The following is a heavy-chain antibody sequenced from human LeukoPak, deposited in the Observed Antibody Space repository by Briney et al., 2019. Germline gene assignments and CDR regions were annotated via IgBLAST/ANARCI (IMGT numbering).Heavy chain of an antibody. CDR2: IYYSGST. D-gene: IGHD4-11*01. CDR1: VDSISSSGYY. CDR3: ARDRDYRFDP. V-gene: IGHV4-61*08. J-gene: IGHJ5*02. Sequence: PSETLSLTCAVSVDSISSSGYYWGWIRQPPGKGLEWIGYIYYSGSTNYNPSLKSRVTISVDTSKNQFSLKLSSVTAADTAVYYCARDRDYRFDPWGQGTLVTVSS.